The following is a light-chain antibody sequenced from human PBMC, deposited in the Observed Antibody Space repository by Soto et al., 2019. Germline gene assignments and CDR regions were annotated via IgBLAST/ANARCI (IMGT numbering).Light chain of an antibody. CDR2: DVS. V-gene: IGLV2-14*01. Sequence: QSALTQPASVSGAPGQSIAISCPGTSSDVGGYNYVSWYQQHPGKVPKLMIYDVSNRPSGVSNRFSGSKSGNTASLTISGLQGEDEADYYCSSYTSSSTYVFGTGTKVTVL. CDR3: SSYTSSSTYV. CDR1: SSDVGGYNY. J-gene: IGLJ1*01.